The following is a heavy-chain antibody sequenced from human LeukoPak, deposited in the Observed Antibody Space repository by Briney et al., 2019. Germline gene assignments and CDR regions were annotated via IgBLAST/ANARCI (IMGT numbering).Heavy chain of an antibody. D-gene: IGHD3-22*01. CDR1: GFTFSSYA. V-gene: IGHV3-23*01. J-gene: IGHJ3*02. CDR2: ISGSGGST. Sequence: GGSLRLSCAASGFTFSSYAMSWVRQAPGKGLEWVSAISGSGGSTYYADSVKGRFTISRDNSKNTLYLQMNSLRAEDTAVYYCAKDREGYYDSSGYPPAGGAFDIWGQGTMVTVSS. CDR3: AKDREGYYDSSGYPPAGGAFDI.